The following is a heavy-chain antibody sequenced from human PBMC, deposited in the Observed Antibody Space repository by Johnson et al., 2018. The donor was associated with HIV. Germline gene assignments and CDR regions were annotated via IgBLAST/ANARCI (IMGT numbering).Heavy chain of an antibody. V-gene: IGHV3-30*02. CDR3: ARERAGWGLLDAFDI. CDR2: IRYDGSNK. J-gene: IGHJ3*02. Sequence: QVQLVESGGGVVQPGGSLRLSCAASGFTFSSYGMHWVRQAPGTGLEWVAFIRYDGSNKYYADSVKGRFTISRDNAKNSLYLQMNSLKAEDMALYYCARERAGWGLLDAFDIWGQGTMVTVSS. D-gene: IGHD3-16*01. CDR1: GFTFSSYG.